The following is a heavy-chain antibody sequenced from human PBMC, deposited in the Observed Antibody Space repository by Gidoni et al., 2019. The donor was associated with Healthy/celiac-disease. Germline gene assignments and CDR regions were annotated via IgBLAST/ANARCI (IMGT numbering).Heavy chain of an antibody. V-gene: IGHV3-43*01. Sequence: VRQGPGKGLEWVSLMSWVGGSTYYADSVKGRFTISRDNSKTSQYLQMNSLRTEDTALYYCAKGTASDYYYMDVWGKGTTVTVSS. CDR3: AKGTASDYYYMDV. D-gene: IGHD2-2*01. J-gene: IGHJ6*03. CDR2: MSWVGGST.